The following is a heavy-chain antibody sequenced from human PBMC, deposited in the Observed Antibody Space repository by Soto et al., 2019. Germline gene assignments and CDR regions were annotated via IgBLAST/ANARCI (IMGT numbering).Heavy chain of an antibody. CDR2: IKRNSGDT. D-gene: IGHD2-15*01. V-gene: IGHV1-2*02. CDR1: GYIFNDYY. CDR3: RRGEDRGEHLDC. J-gene: IGHJ4*02. Sequence: QVQLVQSGAEVKKPGASVKVSCKASGYIFNDYYMHWVRQAPGQGLEWMGWIKRNSGDTKYAQKFQDRVTMTRDTSISTAYMELSRLRSDDTAVYYCRRGEDRGEHLDCWGQGTLVNVSS.